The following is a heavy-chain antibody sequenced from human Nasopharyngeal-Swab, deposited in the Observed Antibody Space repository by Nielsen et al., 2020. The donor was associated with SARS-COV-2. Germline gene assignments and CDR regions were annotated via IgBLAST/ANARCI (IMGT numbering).Heavy chain of an antibody. D-gene: IGHD3-10*01. CDR3: VRLEVRGVIGP. V-gene: IGHV1-8*01. CDR1: GCSFSSFD. Sequence: SVRDSCTACGCSFSSFDINWVRQATGQGPEWMGWMNPYSGNTGYAQKFQGRVTMTRDTSISTAYMELSSLTPEDTAVYYCVRLEVRGVIGPWGQGTVVTVSS. J-gene: IGHJ5*02. CDR2: MNPYSGNT.